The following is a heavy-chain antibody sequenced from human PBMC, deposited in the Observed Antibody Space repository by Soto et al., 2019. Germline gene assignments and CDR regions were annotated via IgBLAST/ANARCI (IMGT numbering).Heavy chain of an antibody. V-gene: IGHV3-33*01. J-gene: IGHJ4*02. D-gene: IGHD4-17*01. Sequence: QVQLVESGGGVVQPGRSLRLSCAASGFTFSGYGMHWVRQAPGKGLEWVAVIWYDGSNKYYADSVKGRFTISRDNSKNTLYLQMNSLRAEDTAVYYCARVPDYGDYEEWGIDFWGQGTLVTVSS. CDR1: GFTFSGYG. CDR3: ARVPDYGDYEEWGIDF. CDR2: IWYDGSNK.